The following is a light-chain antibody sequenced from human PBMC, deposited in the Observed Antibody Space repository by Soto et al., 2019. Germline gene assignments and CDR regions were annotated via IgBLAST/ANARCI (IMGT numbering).Light chain of an antibody. CDR3: CSYAGSNYV. CDR1: SSDDGSNNL. J-gene: IGLJ1*01. CDR2: EVY. V-gene: IGLV2-23*02. Sequence: QSVLTQPASVSGSPGQSITISCTGTSSDDGSNNLVSWYQQHPVKAHKLMLYEVYKRPSGVSDRFSGSKSGNTASLTISGLQAEDEADYYCCSYAGSNYVFGTGTKVTVL.